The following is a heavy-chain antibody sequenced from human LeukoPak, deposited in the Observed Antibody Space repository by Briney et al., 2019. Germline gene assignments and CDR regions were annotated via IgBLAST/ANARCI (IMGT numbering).Heavy chain of an antibody. V-gene: IGHV2-5*02. CDR2: IYWDDDE. CDR1: GFSLSTSGVG. D-gene: IGHD1-26*01. Sequence: SGPTLVKPTQTLTLTWNFSGFSLSTSGVGVDWIRQPPRKALEWVTLIYWDDDERYSPSLKNRVTITKDTSKNQVVLMMTNMDPVDTGTYSCLHRLASRWDVEYWGQRTQVTVSS. CDR3: LHRLASRWDVEY. J-gene: IGHJ4*02.